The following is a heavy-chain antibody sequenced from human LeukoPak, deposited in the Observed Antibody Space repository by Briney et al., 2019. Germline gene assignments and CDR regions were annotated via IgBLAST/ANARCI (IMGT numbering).Heavy chain of an antibody. D-gene: IGHD5-18*01. CDR1: GDSISSGSYY. Sequence: SETLSLTCTGSGDSISSGSYYWSWIRQPAGKGLEWIGRVHTVGSADYNPSLESRVTMSLDTSKNQVSLRLTSVTAADTALYYCSRGCTYADFDYWGQGTLVTASS. CDR3: SRGCTYADFDY. V-gene: IGHV4-61*02. J-gene: IGHJ4*02. CDR2: VHTVGSA.